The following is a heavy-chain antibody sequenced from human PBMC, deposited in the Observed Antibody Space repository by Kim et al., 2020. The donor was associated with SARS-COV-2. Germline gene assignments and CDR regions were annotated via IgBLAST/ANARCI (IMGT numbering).Heavy chain of an antibody. CDR3: ARGSIAVAGPVPWGD. CDR1: GGTFSSYA. J-gene: IGHJ4*02. Sequence: SVKVSCMASGGTFSSYAISWVRQAPGQGLEWMGGIIPIFGTANYAQKFQGRVTITADESTSTAYMELSSLRSEDTAVYYCARGSIAVAGPVPWGDWGQGTLVTVSS. D-gene: IGHD6-19*01. V-gene: IGHV1-69*13. CDR2: IIPIFGTA.